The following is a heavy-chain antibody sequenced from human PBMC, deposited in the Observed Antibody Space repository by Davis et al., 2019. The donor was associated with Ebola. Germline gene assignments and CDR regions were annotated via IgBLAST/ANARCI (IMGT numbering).Heavy chain of an antibody. CDR1: GYTFTSYY. D-gene: IGHD3-9*01. CDR3: ASGLRYFDWLNYYYYGMDV. Sequence: ASVKVSCKASGYTFTSYYMHWVRQAPGQGLEWMGIINPSGGSTSYAQKFQGRVTMTTDTSTSTAYMELRSLRSDDTAVYYCASGLRYFDWLNYYYYGMDVWGQGTTVTVSS. V-gene: IGHV1-46*01. J-gene: IGHJ6*02. CDR2: INPSGGST.